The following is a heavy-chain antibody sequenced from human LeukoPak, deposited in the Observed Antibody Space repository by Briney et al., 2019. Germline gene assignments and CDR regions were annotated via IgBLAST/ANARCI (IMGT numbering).Heavy chain of an antibody. CDR3: ARTGSIVVVPAAMDYYMDV. CDR1: GFPFDDYG. CDR2: INWNGGST. D-gene: IGHD2-2*01. V-gene: IGHV3-20*04. J-gene: IGHJ6*03. Sequence: PGGSLRLSCAASGFPFDDYGMTWVRQAPGKGLEWVSGINWNGGSTGYADSVKGRFTISRDNAKNSLYLQMNSLRAEDTAVYYCARTGSIVVVPAAMDYYMDVWGKGTTVTVSS.